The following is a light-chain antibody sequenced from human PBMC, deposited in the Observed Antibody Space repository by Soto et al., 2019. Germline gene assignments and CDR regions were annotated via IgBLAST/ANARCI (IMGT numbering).Light chain of an antibody. Sequence: ETVLTQSPGTLSLSPGERATLSCRASQSVSSSYLAWYQQKPGQAPRPLIYGAPSRATGIPDRFSGSGSGTDFTLTISRLEPEDFAVYYCQHYGSSPSTFGQGTKVEIK. CDR2: GAP. J-gene: IGKJ1*01. CDR1: QSVSSSY. CDR3: QHYGSSPST. V-gene: IGKV3-20*01.